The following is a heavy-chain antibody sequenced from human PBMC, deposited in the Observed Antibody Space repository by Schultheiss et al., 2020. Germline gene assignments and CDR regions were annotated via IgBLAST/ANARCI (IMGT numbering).Heavy chain of an antibody. CDR1: GFTFDDYA. J-gene: IGHJ4*02. D-gene: IGHD5-18*01. V-gene: IGHV3-23*01. CDR2: ISGSGGST. CDR3: AKGWIQLWLATFDY. Sequence: GGSLRLSCAASGFTFDDYAMSWVRQAPGKGLEWVSAISGSGGSTYYADSVKGRFTISRDNSKNTLYLQMNSLRAEDTAVYYCAKGWIQLWLATFDYWGQGNLGTVAS.